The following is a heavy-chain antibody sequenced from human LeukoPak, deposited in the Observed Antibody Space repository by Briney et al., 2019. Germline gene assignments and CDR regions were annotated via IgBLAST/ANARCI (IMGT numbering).Heavy chain of an antibody. CDR3: ARVRYCSSTTCRGAFDI. D-gene: IGHD2-2*01. J-gene: IGHJ3*02. CDR2: TRNKANSYTT. Sequence: PGGSLRLSCAASGFTFSDHYMDWVRQAPGKGPEWVGRTRNKANSYTTEYAASVKGRFTISRADSESSLYLQMNSLKTEDTAVYYCARVRYCSSTTCRGAFDIWGQGTMVTVSS. CDR1: GFTFSDHY. V-gene: IGHV3-72*01.